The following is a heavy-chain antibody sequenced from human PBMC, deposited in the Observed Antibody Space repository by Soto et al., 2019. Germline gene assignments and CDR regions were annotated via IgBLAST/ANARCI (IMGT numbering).Heavy chain of an antibody. V-gene: IGHV4-39*07. Sequence: SETLSLTCSVSGGSITSPNYFWGWVRRAPGRGPEWIGNIFYNGRTDYRPSLQSRVTISVDTSKNQFSLKLSSVTAADTAVYYCASLFGELYYFDYWGQGTLVTVSS. D-gene: IGHD3-10*02. J-gene: IGHJ4*02. CDR3: ASLFGELYYFDY. CDR2: IFYNGRT. CDR1: GGSITSPNYF.